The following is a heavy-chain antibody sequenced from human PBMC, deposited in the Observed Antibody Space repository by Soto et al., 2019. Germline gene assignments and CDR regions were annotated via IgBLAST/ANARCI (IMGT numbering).Heavy chain of an antibody. V-gene: IGHV3-48*02. CDR2: ISSSSTGM. Sequence: GESLKFSCAASGFTFSSYSMKWVRQAPGKGLEWVSHISSSSTGMYYADSVKGRFIVSRDNAKNSLYLQMNNLRDEDTAVYYCTRAGRGAVVVGDLGYFYYGMDVWGQGTTVTVSS. CDR1: GFTFSSYS. CDR3: TRAGRGAVVVGDLGYFYYGMDV. D-gene: IGHD2-15*01. J-gene: IGHJ6*02.